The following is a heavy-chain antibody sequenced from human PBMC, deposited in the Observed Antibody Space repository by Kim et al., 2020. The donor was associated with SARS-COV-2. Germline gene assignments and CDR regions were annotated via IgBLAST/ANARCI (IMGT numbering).Heavy chain of an antibody. J-gene: IGHJ4*02. V-gene: IGHV3-21*01. CDR2: ISSSSSYI. CDR3: ASKIGYSSGWAPLGY. CDR1: GFTFSSYS. D-gene: IGHD6-19*01. Sequence: GGSLRLSCAASGFTFSSYSMNWVRQAPGKGLEWVSSISSSSSYIYYADSVKGRFTISRDNAKNSLYLQMNSLRAEDTAVYYCASKIGYSSGWAPLGYWGQGTLVTVSS.